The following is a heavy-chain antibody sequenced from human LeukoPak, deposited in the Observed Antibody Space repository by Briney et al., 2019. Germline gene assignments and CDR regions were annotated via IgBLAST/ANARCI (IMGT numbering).Heavy chain of an antibody. V-gene: IGHV1-8*03. J-gene: IGHJ4*02. D-gene: IGHD3-9*01. CDR2: MNPNSGNT. CDR3: ARDFDILTGYYG. Sequence: ASVKVSCKASGYTFTSYDINWVRQATGQGLEWMGWMNPNSGNTGYAQKFQGRVTITRNTSVSTAYMELSSLRSEDTAVYYCARDFDILTGYYGWGQGTLVTVSS. CDR1: GYTFTSYD.